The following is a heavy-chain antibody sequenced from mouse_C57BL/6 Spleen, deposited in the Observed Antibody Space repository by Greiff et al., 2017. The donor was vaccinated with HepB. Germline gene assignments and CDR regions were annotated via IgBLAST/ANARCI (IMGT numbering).Heavy chain of an antibody. CDR3: ARRGPYGNYGYFDV. D-gene: IGHD2-1*01. V-gene: IGHV1-61*01. Sequence: QVQLQQPGAELVRPGSSVKLSCKASGYTFTSYWMDWVKQRPGQGLEWIGNIYPSDSETHYNQKFKDKATLTVDKSSSTAYMQLSSLTSEDSAVYYCARRGPYGNYGYFDVWGTGTTVTVSS. J-gene: IGHJ1*03. CDR2: IYPSDSET. CDR1: GYTFTSYW.